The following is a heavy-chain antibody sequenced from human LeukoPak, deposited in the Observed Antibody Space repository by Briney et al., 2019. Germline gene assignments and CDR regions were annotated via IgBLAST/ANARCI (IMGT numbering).Heavy chain of an antibody. V-gene: IGHV1-69*13. D-gene: IGHD6-6*01. CDR3: AREGIAARHALGSWFDP. Sequence: GASVKVSCKASGGTFSSYAISWVRQAPGQGLEWMGGIIPIFGTANYAQKFQGRVTITADESTSTAYMELSSLRSEDTAVYYCAREGIAARHALGSWFDPWGQGTLVTVSS. J-gene: IGHJ5*02. CDR1: GGTFSSYA. CDR2: IIPIFGTA.